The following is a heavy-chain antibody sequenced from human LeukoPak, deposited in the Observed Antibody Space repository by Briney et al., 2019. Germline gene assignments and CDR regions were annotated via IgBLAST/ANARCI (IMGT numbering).Heavy chain of an antibody. D-gene: IGHD2-2*01. CDR3: TKDRRQLRWRDAFDI. Sequence: GGSLRLSCAASGFTFSSYAMSWVRQAPGKGLEWVSAISGSGGSTYYADSVKGRFTISRDNSKNTLYLQMNSLRAEDTAVYYCTKDRRQLRWRDAFDIWGQGTMVTVSS. CDR1: GFTFSSYA. V-gene: IGHV3-23*01. J-gene: IGHJ3*02. CDR2: ISGSGGST.